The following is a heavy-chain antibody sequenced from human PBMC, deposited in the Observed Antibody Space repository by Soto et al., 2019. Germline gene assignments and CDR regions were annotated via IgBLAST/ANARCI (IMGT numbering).Heavy chain of an antibody. CDR3: ARYRPGSGALDY. J-gene: IGHJ4*02. Sequence: EVQLVESGGGLVQPGGSLKLSCAASGFIVSGFGIHWVRQASGKGLEWVGRIRDKGNNYATTYTASMKGRFTISRDDSETTALLQMNSLITEDTAVYYCARYRPGSGALDYWGQGTLVTVSS. V-gene: IGHV3-73*02. CDR2: IRDKGNNYAT. D-gene: IGHD3-10*01. CDR1: GFIVSGFG.